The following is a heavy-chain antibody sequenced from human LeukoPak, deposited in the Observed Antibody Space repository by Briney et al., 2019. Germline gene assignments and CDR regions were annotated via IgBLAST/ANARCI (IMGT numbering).Heavy chain of an antibody. CDR2: ISSRGSTI. D-gene: IGHD6-19*01. V-gene: IGHV3-48*03. J-gene: IGHJ4*02. CDR1: GFTFSNYE. CDR3: ARVKSSGWEISFDY. Sequence: GGSLRLSCEASGFTFSNYEMNGVRKAPGKGREWVSYISSRGSTIYYADSVKGRFTISRDNAKSSLHLQMNSLRAEDTAVYYCARVKSSGWEISFDYWGQGTLVTVSS.